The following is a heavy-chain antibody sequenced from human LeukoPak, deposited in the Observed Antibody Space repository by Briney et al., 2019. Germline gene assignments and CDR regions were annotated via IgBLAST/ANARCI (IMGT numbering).Heavy chain of an antibody. CDR1: GGSFSGYY. CDR3: ARDARYYFDC. Sequence: SETLSLTCAVYGGSFSGYYWSWIRQPPGKGLEWIGEINHSGSTNYNPSLKSRVTISVDTSKNQFSLKLSSVTAADTAVYYCARDARYYFDCWGQGTLVTVSS. J-gene: IGHJ4*02. CDR2: INHSGST. V-gene: IGHV4-34*01.